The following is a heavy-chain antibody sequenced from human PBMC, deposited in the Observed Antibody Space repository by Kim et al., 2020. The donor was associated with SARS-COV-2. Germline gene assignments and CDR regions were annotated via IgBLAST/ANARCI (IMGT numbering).Heavy chain of an antibody. CDR2: IRSKAYGGTT. Sequence: GGSLRLSCTASGFTFGDYAMSWFRQAPGKGLEWVGFIRSKAYGGTTEYAASVKGRFTISRDDSKSIAYLQMNSLKTEDTAVYYCTSNTLTGYYKSPGYWGQGTLVTVSS. D-gene: IGHD3-9*01. J-gene: IGHJ4*02. CDR3: TSNTLTGYYKSPGY. CDR1: GFTFGDYA. V-gene: IGHV3-49*03.